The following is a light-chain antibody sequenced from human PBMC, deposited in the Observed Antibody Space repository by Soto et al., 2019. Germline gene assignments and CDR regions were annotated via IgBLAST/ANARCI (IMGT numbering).Light chain of an antibody. Sequence: EIVLTQSPGTLSLSPGERATLSCRASQSVRSSYLAWYQQKLGQAPRLLIYGVSNRATGIPDRFSGSGSGTDXXXXXXXXXXXXXXVYYCQQYGTSPRTFGQGTKVEIK. CDR1: QSVRSSY. CDR2: GVS. CDR3: QQYGTSPRT. V-gene: IGKV3-20*01. J-gene: IGKJ1*01.